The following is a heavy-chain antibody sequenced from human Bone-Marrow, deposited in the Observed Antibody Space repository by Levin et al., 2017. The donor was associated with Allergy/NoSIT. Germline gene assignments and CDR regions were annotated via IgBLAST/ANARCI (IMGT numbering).Heavy chain of an antibody. CDR2: VSGSGDNT. V-gene: IGHV3-23*01. Sequence: PGGSLRLSCAASGFLFSNYAMSWVRQAPGKGLEWVSSVSGSGDNTYYAASVKGRFTISRDNSKNTLYLQMNSLRAEDTAVYYCAPESWKSFYDMSGYDWGQGTLVTVSS. J-gene: IGHJ4*02. CDR3: APESWKSFYDMSGYD. CDR1: GFLFSNYA. D-gene: IGHD5-12*01.